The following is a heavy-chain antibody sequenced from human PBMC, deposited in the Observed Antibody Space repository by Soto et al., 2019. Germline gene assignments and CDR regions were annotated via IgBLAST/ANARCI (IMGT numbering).Heavy chain of an antibody. V-gene: IGHV3-15*01. J-gene: IGHJ4*02. Sequence: GGSLRLSCAASGFTFNTAWLTWVRQAPGKGLEWVGRIKGKPDGGATDYAALVEGRFMISRDDSQNTVFLQMDSLKTDDTAVYYCTAGSPFNYWGPGTLVTVSS. CDR3: TAGSPFNY. CDR1: GFTFNTAW. CDR2: IKGKPDGGAT.